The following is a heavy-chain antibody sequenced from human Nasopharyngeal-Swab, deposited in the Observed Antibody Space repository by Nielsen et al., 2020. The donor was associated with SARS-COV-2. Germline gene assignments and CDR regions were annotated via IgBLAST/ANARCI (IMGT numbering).Heavy chain of an antibody. V-gene: IGHV3-33*01. CDR3: ARENDYADEYYFDY. Sequence: GGSLRLACAASGFTFSSYGMHWVRQAPGKGLEWVAVIWYDGSNKYYADSVKGRFTISRDNSKNTLYLQMNSLRAEDTAVYYCARENDYADEYYFDYWIQGTLVTVSS. CDR2: IWYDGSNK. D-gene: IGHD4-17*01. J-gene: IGHJ4*02. CDR1: GFTFSSYG.